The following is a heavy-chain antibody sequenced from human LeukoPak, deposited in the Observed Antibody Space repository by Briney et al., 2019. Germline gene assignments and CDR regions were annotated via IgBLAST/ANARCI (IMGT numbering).Heavy chain of an antibody. CDR1: GGSISSSSYY. Sequence: SETLSLTCTVSGGSISSSSYYWGWIRQPPGRGLEWLGSIYYSGSTYYNPSLKSRVTISVDTSKNQFSLKLSSVTAADTAVYYCSHGYSYGYPLNYFDYWGQGTLVTVSS. J-gene: IGHJ4*02. D-gene: IGHD5-18*01. CDR3: SHGYSYGYPLNYFDY. CDR2: IYYSGST. V-gene: IGHV4-39*01.